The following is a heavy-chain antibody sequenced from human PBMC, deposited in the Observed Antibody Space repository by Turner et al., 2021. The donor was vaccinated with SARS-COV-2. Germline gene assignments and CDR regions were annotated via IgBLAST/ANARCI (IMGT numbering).Heavy chain of an antibody. CDR3: ARDSGDFDY. D-gene: IGHD3-10*01. Sequence: QVRLVESGGGVVQPGRSLGLSSAGSGFTLSSYVMHWVRQAPGKGLEWVAVITYDGSNKYYADSVKGRFTITRDNSKNTLYLQMNRLGAEDTAVYYCARDSGDFDYWGQGTLVTVSS. CDR1: GFTLSSYV. CDR2: ITYDGSNK. J-gene: IGHJ4*02. V-gene: IGHV3-30-3*01.